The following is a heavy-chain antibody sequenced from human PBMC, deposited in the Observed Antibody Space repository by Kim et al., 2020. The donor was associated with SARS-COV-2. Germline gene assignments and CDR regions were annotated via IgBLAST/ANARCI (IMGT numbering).Heavy chain of an antibody. D-gene: IGHD3-10*01. CDR3: ARSVNPRVVNDAFDI. J-gene: IGHJ3*02. V-gene: IGHV3-64*02. CDR1: GFTFNIFA. Sequence: GGSLRLSCAASGFTFNIFAMHWVRQAPGKGLEYVSAISSSGGTTYYADSVKGRFTISRDNSKNTLYLQMGSLRAEDMAVYYCARSVNPRVVNDAFDIWGQGTMVTVSS. CDR2: ISSSGGTT.